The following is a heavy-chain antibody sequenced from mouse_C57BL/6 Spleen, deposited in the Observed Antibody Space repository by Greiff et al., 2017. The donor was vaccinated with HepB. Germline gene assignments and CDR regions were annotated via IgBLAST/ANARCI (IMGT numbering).Heavy chain of an antibody. V-gene: IGHV10-3*01. Sequence: EVQLVESGGGLVQPKGSLKLSCAASGFTFNTYAMHWVRQAPGKGLEWVARIRSKSSNYATYYADSVKDRFTISRDDSQSMLYLQMNNLKTEDTAMYYCVRDNRGLRDAHWYFDVWGTGTTVTVSS. D-gene: IGHD3-1*01. J-gene: IGHJ1*03. CDR2: IRSKSSNYAT. CDR3: VRDNRGLRDAHWYFDV. CDR1: GFTFNTYA.